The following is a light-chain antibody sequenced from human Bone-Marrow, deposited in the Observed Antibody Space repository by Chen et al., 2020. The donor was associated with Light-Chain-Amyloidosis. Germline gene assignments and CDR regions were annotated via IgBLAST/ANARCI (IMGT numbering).Light chain of an antibody. V-gene: IGLV3-21*02. CDR3: QVWDRSSDRPV. Sequence: SYVLTQPSSVSVAPGQTATIACGGNNIGSTSVHWYQQTPGQAPLLVVDDDSDRHSGIPERLSGSNSGNTATLNSRRVEAGDEADYYCQVWDRSSDRPVFGGGTKLTVL. CDR2: DDS. CDR1: NIGSTS. J-gene: IGLJ3*02.